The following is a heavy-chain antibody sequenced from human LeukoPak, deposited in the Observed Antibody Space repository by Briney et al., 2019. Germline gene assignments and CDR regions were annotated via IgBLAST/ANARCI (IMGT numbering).Heavy chain of an antibody. CDR1: GFTLSGYW. J-gene: IGHJ4*02. D-gene: IGHD6-19*01. Sequence: PGGSLTLSCAASGFTLSGYWMHWVRHAPGKGLVWVSRIKSDGSRTTYADSVKGRFTISRDTAKNTLYLQMNSLRAEDTAVYYCARAGVAVAYYYYFDYWGQGSLVTVSS. CDR3: ARAGVAVAYYYYFDY. V-gene: IGHV3-74*01. CDR2: IKSDGSRT.